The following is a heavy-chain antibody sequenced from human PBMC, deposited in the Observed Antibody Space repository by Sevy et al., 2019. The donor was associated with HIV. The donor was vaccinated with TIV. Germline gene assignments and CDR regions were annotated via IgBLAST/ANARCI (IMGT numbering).Heavy chain of an antibody. CDR2: INPTSSST. D-gene: IGHD1-26*01. Sequence: ASVKVSCKASGYTFNKYYIHWVRQAPGQGLQWVGVINPTSSSTYYPPKFQGRVTMTRDTSTSTVSMDLSSLRSEDTAVYYCARGDGTGRSFDYWGQGTLVTVSS. V-gene: IGHV1-46*02. J-gene: IGHJ4*02. CDR1: GYTFNKYY. CDR3: ARGDGTGRSFDY.